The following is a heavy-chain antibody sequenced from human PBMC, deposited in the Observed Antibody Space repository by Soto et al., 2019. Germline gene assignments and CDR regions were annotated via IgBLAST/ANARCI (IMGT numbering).Heavy chain of an antibody. CDR1: GFTFSNYA. J-gene: IGHJ4*02. CDR2: ISGSDDRT. V-gene: IGHV3-23*01. CDR3: SEGGGGIDIFFDS. Sequence: EVQLLESGGGLEQPGGSLRLSCVASGFTFSNYAMNWIRQAPGKGLEWVSSISGSDDRTFFADSVKGRFTISRDNSKDTVFLQMNHLGGEDTGLYYWSEGGGGIDIFFDSWGQGTLVSVSS. D-gene: IGHD3-9*01.